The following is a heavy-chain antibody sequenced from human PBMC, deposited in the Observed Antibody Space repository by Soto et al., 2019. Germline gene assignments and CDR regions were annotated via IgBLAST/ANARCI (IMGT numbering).Heavy chain of an antibody. Sequence: PSETLSLTCTVSGGSLSSYYWSLIRQSPGKGLENLGYIYFSDSTNYNPSFKSRITISVDTSRNQFFLTLSSMTAADTAVYYCARDLYYYDSSGYYYSDYENDAFDIWGQGTMVTVSS. CDR3: ARDLYYYDSSGYYYSDYENDAFDI. CDR2: IYFSDST. D-gene: IGHD3-22*01. J-gene: IGHJ3*02. CDR1: GGSLSSYY. V-gene: IGHV4-59*12.